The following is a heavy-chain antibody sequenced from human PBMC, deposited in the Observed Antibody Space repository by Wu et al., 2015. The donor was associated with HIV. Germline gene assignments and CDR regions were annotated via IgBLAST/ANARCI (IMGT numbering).Heavy chain of an antibody. CDR1: GYTFINYG. Sequence: QVQLVQSGAEVKKPGASVKVSCKASGYTFINYGISWVRQAPGQGLEWMGWISAYNGNTNYAQQLQGRVTITADESTSTAYMELSSLRSEDTAVYYCATTYCSGGSCYSDYYYGMDVWGQGTTVTVSS. CDR3: ATTYCSGGSCYSDYYYGMDV. J-gene: IGHJ6*02. CDR2: ISAYNGNT. V-gene: IGHV1-18*01. D-gene: IGHD2-15*01.